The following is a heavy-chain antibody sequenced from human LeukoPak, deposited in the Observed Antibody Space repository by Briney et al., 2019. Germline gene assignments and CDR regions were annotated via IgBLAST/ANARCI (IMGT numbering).Heavy chain of an antibody. Sequence: GGSLRLSCAASGITFSSYAMSWVRQAPGKGLEWVSAISGSAGNTYHADSVKGRFTISRDNTMNSLYLQMNSLRAEDTAVYYCTREVPHGYSGYDSRDYWGQGTLVTVSS. V-gene: IGHV3-23*01. D-gene: IGHD5-12*01. CDR1: GITFSSYA. J-gene: IGHJ4*02. CDR2: ISGSAGNT. CDR3: TREVPHGYSGYDSRDY.